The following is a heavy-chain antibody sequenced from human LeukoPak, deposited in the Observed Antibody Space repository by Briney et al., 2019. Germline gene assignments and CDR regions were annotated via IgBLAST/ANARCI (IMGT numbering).Heavy chain of an antibody. D-gene: IGHD2-2*01. V-gene: IGHV3-49*04. CDR3: TSREILVVVPAVLEGQGNGLTP. J-gene: IGHJ5*02. CDR1: GFTFGDYA. Sequence: GGSLRLSCTASGFTFGDYAMSWVRQAPGKGLEWVGFIRSKAYGGTTEYAASVKGRFTISRDDSKSIAYLQMNSLKTENTAVFYGTSREILVVVPAVLEGQGNGLTPGGRGTLVTASS. CDR2: IRSKAYGGTT.